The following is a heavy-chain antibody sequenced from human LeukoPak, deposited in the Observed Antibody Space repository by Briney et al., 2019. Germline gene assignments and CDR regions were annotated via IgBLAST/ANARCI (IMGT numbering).Heavy chain of an antibody. CDR3: ARHSHDCSSTSCYTVVWFDP. CDR1: GGSISSYY. J-gene: IGHJ5*02. Sequence: SETLSLTCTVSGGSISSYYWSWIRQPPGKGLEWIGYIYYSGSTNYNPSLKSRVTISVDTSKNQFSLKLSSVTAADTAVYCCARHSHDCSSTSCYTVVWFDPWGQGTLVTVSS. D-gene: IGHD2-2*02. V-gene: IGHV4-59*08. CDR2: IYYSGST.